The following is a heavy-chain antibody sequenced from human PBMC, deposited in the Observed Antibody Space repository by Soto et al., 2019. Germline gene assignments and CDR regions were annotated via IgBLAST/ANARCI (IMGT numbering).Heavy chain of an antibody. CDR1: GGSISSGGYY. Sequence: SETLSLTCTVSGGSISSGGYYWSWIRQHPGKGLEWIGYIYYSGSTYYNPSLKSRVTISVDTSKNQFSLKLSSVTAADTAVYYCARNHFGYSSSWAPLPYYFDYWGQGTLVTVSS. CDR3: ARNHFGYSSSWAPLPYYFDY. CDR2: IYYSGST. V-gene: IGHV4-31*03. D-gene: IGHD6-13*01. J-gene: IGHJ4*02.